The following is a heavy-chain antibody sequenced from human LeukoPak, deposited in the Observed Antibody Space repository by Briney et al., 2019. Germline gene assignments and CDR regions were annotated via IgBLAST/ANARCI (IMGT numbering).Heavy chain of an antibody. CDR2: ISGSGGST. CDR3: AKEMATMEAFDI. V-gene: IGHV3-23*01. CDR1: GFTVSSNY. Sequence: SGGSLRLSCAASGFTVSSNYMSWVRQAPGKGLEWVSAISGSGGSTYYADSVKGRFTISRDNSKNTLYLQMNSLRAEDTAVYYCAKEMATMEAFDIWGQGTMVTVSS. D-gene: IGHD5-24*01. J-gene: IGHJ3*02.